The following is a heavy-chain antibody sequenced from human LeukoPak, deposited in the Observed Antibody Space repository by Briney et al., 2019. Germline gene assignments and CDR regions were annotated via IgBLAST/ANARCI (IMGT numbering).Heavy chain of an antibody. CDR2: FDPEDGET. J-gene: IGHJ4*02. Sequence: SVKVSCKVSGYTLTELSIRWVRQAPGKGLEWMGGFDPEDGETIYAQKFQGRVTMTEDTSTDIAYMELSSLRSEDTAVYYCATDPRITMVRGASGNWYFDYWGQGTLVTVSS. D-gene: IGHD3-10*01. V-gene: IGHV1-24*01. CDR1: GYTLTELS. CDR3: ATDPRITMVRGASGNWYFDY.